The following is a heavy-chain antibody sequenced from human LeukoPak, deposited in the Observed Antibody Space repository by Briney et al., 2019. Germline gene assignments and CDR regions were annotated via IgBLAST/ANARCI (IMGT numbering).Heavy chain of an antibody. CDR3: ARGRRGDEYSSGSWYYFDY. D-gene: IGHD6-13*01. V-gene: IGHV3-33*01. J-gene: IGHJ4*02. CDR1: GFTFSSYG. Sequence: PGGSLRLSCAASGFTFSSYGMHWVRQAPGKGLEWVAVIWYDGSNKYYADSVKGRFTISRDNSKNTLYLQMNSLRAEDTAVYYCARGRRGDEYSSGSWYYFDYWAREPWSPSPQ. CDR2: IWYDGSNK.